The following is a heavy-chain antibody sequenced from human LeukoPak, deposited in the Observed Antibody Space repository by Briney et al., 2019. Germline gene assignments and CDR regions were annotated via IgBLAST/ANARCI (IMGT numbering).Heavy chain of an antibody. V-gene: IGHV4-4*07. CDR2: IYTSGST. CDR3: ARGLSYGSGKLYFDY. CDR1: GGSISSYY. D-gene: IGHD3-10*01. J-gene: IGHJ4*02. Sequence: SETLSLTCTVSGGSISSYYWSWIRQPAGKGLEWIGRIYTSGSTNYNPSLKSRVTMSVDTSKNQFSLKLSSVTAADTAVYYCARGLSYGSGKLYFDYWGQGTLVTVSS.